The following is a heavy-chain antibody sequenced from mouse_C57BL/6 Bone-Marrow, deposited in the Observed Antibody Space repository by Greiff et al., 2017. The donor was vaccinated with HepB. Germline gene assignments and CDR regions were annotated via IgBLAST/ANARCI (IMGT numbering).Heavy chain of an antibody. J-gene: IGHJ2*01. CDR2: IYPGSGST. CDR1: GYTFTSYW. V-gene: IGHV1-55*01. CDR3: ARTGFITAVPCAY. Sequence: QVQLQQPGAELVKPGASVKMSCKASGYTFTSYWITWVKQRPGQGLEWIGDIYPGSGSTNYNEKFKSKATLTVDTSSSTAYMQLSSLTSEDCAVYYGARTGFITAVPCAYWGQGTTLTVSS. D-gene: IGHD1-2*01.